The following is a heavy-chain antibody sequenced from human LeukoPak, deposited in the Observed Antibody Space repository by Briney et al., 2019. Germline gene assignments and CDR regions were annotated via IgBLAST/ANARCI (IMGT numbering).Heavy chain of an antibody. J-gene: IGHJ4*02. D-gene: IGHD4-17*01. CDR2: IYHSGST. Sequence: KTSQTLSLTCAVSGGSISSGGYSWSWIRQPPGKGLEWIGYIYHSGSTYYNPSLKSRVTISVDRSKNQFSLKLSSVTAADTAVYYCARGDYGDYEPPYFDYWGQGTLVTVSS. V-gene: IGHV4-30-2*01. CDR3: ARGDYGDYEPPYFDY. CDR1: GGSISSGGYS.